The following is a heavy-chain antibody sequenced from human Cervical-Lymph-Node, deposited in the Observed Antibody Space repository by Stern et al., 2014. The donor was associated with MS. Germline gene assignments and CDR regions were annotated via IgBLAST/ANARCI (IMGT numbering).Heavy chain of an antibody. CDR3: ARGQRYFDY. CDR1: GYTFTSSS. Sequence: QVQLVQSGPEVKKTGASVKLSCKAPGYTFTSSSMHWVRQAPGQGLEWMGIINPSGDSTTYAPKFQGRVTMTRDTSSSTVCMELSSLGSEDTAVYYCARGQRYFDYWGQGTLVTVSS. V-gene: IGHV1-46*01. CDR2: INPSGDST. J-gene: IGHJ4*02.